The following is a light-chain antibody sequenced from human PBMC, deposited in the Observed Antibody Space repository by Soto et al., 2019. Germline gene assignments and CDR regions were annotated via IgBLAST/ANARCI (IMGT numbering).Light chain of an antibody. V-gene: IGKV3-15*01. CDR2: GAS. CDR3: QQYNYRPPA. CDR1: QSVSSSY. Sequence: EIVLTQSPGTLSLSPGERATLSCRASQSVSSSYLAWYQQNPGQAPRLLIYGASTRATGIPARFSGSGFGTEFTLTISSLKSEDFAVYYCQQYNYRPPAFGQGTRLEIK. J-gene: IGKJ5*01.